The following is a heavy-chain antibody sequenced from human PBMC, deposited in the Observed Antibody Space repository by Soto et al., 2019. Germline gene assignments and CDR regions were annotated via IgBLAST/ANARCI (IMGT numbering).Heavy chain of an antibody. CDR2: ISYDGSNK. V-gene: IGHV3-30*18. CDR3: AKESGVRFGELFNNYYYYGMDV. J-gene: IGHJ6*02. CDR1: GFTFCSYG. D-gene: IGHD3-10*01. Sequence: PGGSLRLSCAASGFTFCSYGMHWVRQAPGKGLEWVAVISYDGSNKYYADSVKGRFTISRDNSKNTLYLQMNSLRAEDTAVYYCAKESGVRFGELFNNYYYYGMDVWGQGTTVTVS.